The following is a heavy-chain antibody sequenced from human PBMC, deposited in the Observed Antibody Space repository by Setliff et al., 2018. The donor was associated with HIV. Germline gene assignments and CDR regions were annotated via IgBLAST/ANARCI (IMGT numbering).Heavy chain of an antibody. D-gene: IGHD1-26*01. J-gene: IGHJ3*02. CDR2: IYTSGST. Sequence: PSETLSLTCTVSGDSISSYSWAWNRQPAGKGLEWIGRIYTSGSTNYNPSLKSRVTMSVDTSKNQLSLKLTSVTAADTAIYYCARAIVGTIDAFDIWGQGTMVTVSS. CDR1: GDSISSYS. CDR3: ARAIVGTIDAFDI. V-gene: IGHV4-4*07.